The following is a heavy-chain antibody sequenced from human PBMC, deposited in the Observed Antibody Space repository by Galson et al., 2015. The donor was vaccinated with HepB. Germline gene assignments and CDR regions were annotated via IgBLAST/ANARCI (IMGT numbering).Heavy chain of an antibody. CDR2: ISYDGSNK. J-gene: IGHJ3*01. V-gene: IGHV3-30-3*01. D-gene: IGHD1-1*01. CDR3: ASHQGRGRVPGTSHAFDL. Sequence: SLRLSCAASGFTFNSYAMHWVRQAPGKGLEWVALISYDGSNKYYAHSVKGRFTVSRDSSKNTLYLEMNSLRAEDTAVYYCASHQGRGRVPGTSHAFDLWGQGTMVTVSS. CDR1: GFTFNSYA.